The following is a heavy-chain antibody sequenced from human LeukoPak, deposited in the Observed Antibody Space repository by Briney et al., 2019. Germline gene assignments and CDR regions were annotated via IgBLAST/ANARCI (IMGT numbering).Heavy chain of an antibody. CDR2: INPSGGST. J-gene: IGHJ4*02. CDR3: ARERMTTSKFDY. V-gene: IGHV1-46*01. CDR1: GYTFTSYY. D-gene: IGHD4-11*01. Sequence: GASVKVSCKASGYTFTSYYIHWVRQAPGQGLAWMGIINPSGGSTNYARNFQGRVTMTRDTSTSTVYMELSSLRSEDTAVYYCARERMTTSKFDYWGQGTLVTVSS.